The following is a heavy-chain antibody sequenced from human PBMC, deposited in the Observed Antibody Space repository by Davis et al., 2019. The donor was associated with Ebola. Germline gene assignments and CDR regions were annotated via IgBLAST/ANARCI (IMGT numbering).Heavy chain of an antibody. V-gene: IGHV3-30-3*01. CDR3: AKVASRDGYNYRYYFDY. J-gene: IGHJ4*02. D-gene: IGHD5-24*01. Sequence: GESLKISCAASGFTFSSYAMHWVRQAPGKGLEWVAVISYDGSNKYYADFVKGRFTISRDNSKNTLHLQMNSLRAEDTAVYYCAKVASRDGYNYRYYFDYWGQGTLVTVSS. CDR2: ISYDGSNK. CDR1: GFTFSSYA.